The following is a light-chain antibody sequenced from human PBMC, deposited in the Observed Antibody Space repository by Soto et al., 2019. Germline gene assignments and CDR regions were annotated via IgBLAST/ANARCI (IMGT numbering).Light chain of an antibody. Sequence: QSVLTQPPSASGTPGQRVTISCSESSSNIGSNTVNWYQQLPGTAPKLLIYSNNQRPSGVPDRFSGSKSGTSVSLAISGLQSQDEADYYCATSDDSLNGWVFGGGTKLTVL. J-gene: IGLJ3*02. CDR3: ATSDDSLNGWV. CDR2: SNN. CDR1: SSNIGSNT. V-gene: IGLV1-44*01.